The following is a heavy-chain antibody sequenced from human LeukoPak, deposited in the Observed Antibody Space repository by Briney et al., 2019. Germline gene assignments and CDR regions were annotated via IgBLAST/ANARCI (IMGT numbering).Heavy chain of an antibody. Sequence: SVKVSCRASGGTFSSYAISGVRQAPGQGLEWMGGIIPIFGTANYAQKFQGRVTITADKSTSTAYMELSSLRSEDTAVYYCANTIYDILTGYPYYYYGMDVWGKGTTVTVSS. CDR3: ANTIYDILTGYPYYYYGMDV. CDR2: IIPIFGTA. V-gene: IGHV1-69*06. D-gene: IGHD3-9*01. J-gene: IGHJ6*04. CDR1: GGTFSSYA.